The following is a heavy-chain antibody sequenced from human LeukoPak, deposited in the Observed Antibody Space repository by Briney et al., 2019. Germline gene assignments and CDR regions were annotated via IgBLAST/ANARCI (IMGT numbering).Heavy chain of an antibody. V-gene: IGHV4-61*02. Sequence: PSQTLSLTCTVSGGSVRRGNYYWTWIRQPAGSGLEWIGRIYTSGTTDYNPSLRTRVTISVDASRNQFSLNLSSVTAADTAVYYCAGWSGSVTARNYYYYMDVWGEGTTVTVSS. CDR3: AGWSGSVTARNYYYYMDV. D-gene: IGHD6-6*01. CDR1: GGSVRRGNYY. CDR2: IYTSGTT. J-gene: IGHJ6*03.